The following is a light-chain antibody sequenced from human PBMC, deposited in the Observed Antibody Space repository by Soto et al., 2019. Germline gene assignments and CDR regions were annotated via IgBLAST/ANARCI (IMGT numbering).Light chain of an antibody. J-gene: IGKJ4*01. CDR3: QRYDTWPLT. Sequence: EIVMTQSPATLSVSPGESATLSCRASQSISGNLAWYQQKPGLAPRLLIYHTSTRATGVPARFSGSGSGTEFSLTISSLQSEDFAVYYCQRYDTWPLTFGAGTQVDIX. V-gene: IGKV3-15*01. CDR1: QSISGN. CDR2: HTS.